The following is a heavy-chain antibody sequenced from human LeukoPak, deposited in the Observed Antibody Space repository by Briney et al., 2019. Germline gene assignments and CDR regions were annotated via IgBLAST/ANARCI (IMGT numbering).Heavy chain of an antibody. CDR3: AGITMVRGVIDPDYYYGMDV. J-gene: IGHJ6*02. Sequence: EASVKVSCTASGYTFTSYDINWVRQATGQGLEWMGWMNPNSGNTGYAQKFQGRVTMTRNTSISTAYMELSSLRPEDTAVYYCAGITMVRGVIDPDYYYGMDVWGQGTTVTVSS. CDR2: MNPNSGNT. V-gene: IGHV1-8*01. CDR1: GYTFTSYD. D-gene: IGHD3-10*01.